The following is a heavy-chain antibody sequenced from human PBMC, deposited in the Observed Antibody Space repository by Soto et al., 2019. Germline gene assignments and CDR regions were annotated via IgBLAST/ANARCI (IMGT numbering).Heavy chain of an antibody. V-gene: IGHV4-39*01. Sequence: SETLSLTCTVSGGSISSSSYYWGWIRQPPGKGLEWIGSIHYSGSTYYNPSLKSRVTISVDTSKNQFSLKLSSVTAADTAVYYCASSNSKYPLFDYWGQGTLVTVS. CDR1: GGSISSSSYY. CDR2: IHYSGST. CDR3: ASSNSKYPLFDY. D-gene: IGHD4-4*01. J-gene: IGHJ4*02.